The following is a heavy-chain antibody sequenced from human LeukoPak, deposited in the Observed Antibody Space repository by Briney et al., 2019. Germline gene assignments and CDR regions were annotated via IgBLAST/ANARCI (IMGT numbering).Heavy chain of an antibody. CDR1: GGSISSSSYY. V-gene: IGHV4-39*02. D-gene: IGHD6-13*01. J-gene: IGHJ4*02. CDR3: ARDHGSSWSFDY. CDR2: IYYSGST. Sequence: SETLSLTCTVSGGSISSSSYYWGWIRQPPGRGLEWIGSIYYSGSTYYNPSLKSRVTISVDTSKNQFSLKLSSVTAADTAEYYCARDHGSSWSFDYXXQGTLVTVSS.